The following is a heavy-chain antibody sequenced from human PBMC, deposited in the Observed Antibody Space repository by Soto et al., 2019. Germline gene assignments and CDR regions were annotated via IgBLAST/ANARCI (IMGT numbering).Heavy chain of an antibody. CDR1: GFIFSSYT. CDR3: APPEPYFDY. Sequence: EVRLVESGGDLAKPGGSLRLSCAASGFIFSSYTMNWVRQAPGKGLEWVSSISSSGDFINYADSVKGRFTISRDNAKNSLYLQMNSLRAEDTAVYYCAPPEPYFDYWGQGTLVTVSS. CDR2: ISSSGDFI. D-gene: IGHD1-26*01. J-gene: IGHJ4*02. V-gene: IGHV3-21*01.